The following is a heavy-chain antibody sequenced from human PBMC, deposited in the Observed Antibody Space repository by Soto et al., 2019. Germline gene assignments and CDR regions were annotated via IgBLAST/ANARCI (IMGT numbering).Heavy chain of an antibody. CDR2: IYYSGST. CDR3: ARHRGDAYSYGNWFDP. D-gene: IGHD5-18*01. Sequence: SETLSLTCTVSGGSISSSSYYWGWIRQPPGKGLEWIGSIYYSGSTYYNPSLKSRVTISVDTSKNQFSLKLSSVTAADTAVYYCARHRGDAYSYGNWFDPWGQGTLVTVSS. J-gene: IGHJ5*02. CDR1: GGSISSSSYY. V-gene: IGHV4-39*01.